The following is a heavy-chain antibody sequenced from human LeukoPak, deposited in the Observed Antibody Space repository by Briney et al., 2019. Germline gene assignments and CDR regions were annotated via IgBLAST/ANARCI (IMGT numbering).Heavy chain of an antibody. V-gene: IGHV4-59*01. D-gene: IGHD3-22*01. CDR1: GGSISSYY. CDR3: ARADDGSGYYFDY. Sequence: SETLSLTCTVSGGSISSYYWSWIRQPPGKGLEWIGYIYYSGSTNYNPSLKSRVTISVDTSKNQFSLKLSSVTAADTAVYYCARADDGSGYYFDYWGQGTLVTVSS. CDR2: IYYSGST. J-gene: IGHJ4*02.